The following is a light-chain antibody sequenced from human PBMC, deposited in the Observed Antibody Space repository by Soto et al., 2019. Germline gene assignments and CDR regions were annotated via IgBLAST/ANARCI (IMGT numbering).Light chain of an antibody. CDR1: SSDIGSYNY. CDR3: GSYTSDNPLV. Sequence: QSALTQPASVSGSPGQSITISCTGTSSDIGSYNYVSWYQQHPGEVPRLMIYDVSNRPSGVSNRFSGSKSGNTASLTISGLQAEDEADYYCGSYTSDNPLVFGGGTKVTVL. V-gene: IGLV2-14*03. J-gene: IGLJ2*01. CDR2: DVS.